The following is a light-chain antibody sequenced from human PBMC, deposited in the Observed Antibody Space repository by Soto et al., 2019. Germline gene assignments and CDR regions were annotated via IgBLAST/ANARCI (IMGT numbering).Light chain of an antibody. V-gene: IGLV1-40*01. CDR1: GSNIGAGFD. J-gene: IGLJ2*01. CDR2: GNT. CDR3: QSYDTGLSGPVV. Sequence: QPVLTQPPSLSGAPGQNVTISCTGGGSNIGAGFDVHWYQQLPGTAPKLLIYGNTNRPSGVPDRFSGSKSGTSASLVITGLKAEDEADYYCQSYDTGLSGPVVFGGGTKLTVL.